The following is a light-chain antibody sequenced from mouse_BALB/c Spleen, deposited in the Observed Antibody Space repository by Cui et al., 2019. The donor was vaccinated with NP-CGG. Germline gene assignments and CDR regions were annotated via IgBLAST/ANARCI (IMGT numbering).Light chain of an antibody. J-gene: IGLJ1*01. Sequence: QAVVTQESALTTSPGETVPLTCRSSTGVVTTSHSAYRVQEKPDHLFTGLIGGTNNRPPGVPARFSGSLIGDKAALTITGAQTEDEAIYFCALWYSNHWVFGGGTKLTVL. V-gene: IGLV1*01. CDR1: TGVVTTSHS. CDR3: ALWYSNHWV. CDR2: GTN.